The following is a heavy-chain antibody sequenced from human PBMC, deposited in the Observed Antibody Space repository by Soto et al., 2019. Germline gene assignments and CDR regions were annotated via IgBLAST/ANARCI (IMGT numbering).Heavy chain of an antibody. CDR1: GYSFTSYW. Sequence: GESLKISCKGSGYSFTSYWIGWVRQMPGKGLEWMGIIYPGDSDTRYSPSFQGQVTISADKSISTAYLQWSSLKASDTAMYYCARRDCSGGSCYPDAFDSWGQGTMVTVSS. CDR2: IYPGDSDT. D-gene: IGHD2-15*01. V-gene: IGHV5-51*01. J-gene: IGHJ3*02. CDR3: ARRDCSGGSCYPDAFDS.